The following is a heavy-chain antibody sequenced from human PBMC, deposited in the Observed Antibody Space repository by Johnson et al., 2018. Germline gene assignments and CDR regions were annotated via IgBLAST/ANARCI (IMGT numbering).Heavy chain of an antibody. V-gene: IGHV4-59*01. J-gene: IGHJ3*02. Sequence: QVQLQESGPGLVKPSETLSLTCTVSGGSISSYYWSWIRQPPGKGLEWIGYIYYSGSTNYNPSLKSRVTISVDTSKTQFSLKLSPVTAADTAVYYCARGFPSSGYYHYDAFDIWGQGTMVTVSS. D-gene: IGHD3-22*01. CDR3: ARGFPSSGYYHYDAFDI. CDR2: IYYSGST. CDR1: GGSISSYY.